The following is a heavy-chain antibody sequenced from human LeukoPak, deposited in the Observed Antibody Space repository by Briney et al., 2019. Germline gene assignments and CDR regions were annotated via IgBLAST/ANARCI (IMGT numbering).Heavy chain of an antibody. V-gene: IGHV3-48*02. Sequence: GGSLRLSCAASGFTFSSYAMSWVRQAPGKGLEWVSYISDSSSITYYADSVKGRFTISRDNAKNSLSLQLNSLRDEDTAVYFCAKVIRGGYGMDVWGQGTTVTVSS. J-gene: IGHJ6*02. D-gene: IGHD3-10*01. CDR2: ISDSSSIT. CDR3: AKVIRGGYGMDV. CDR1: GFTFSSYA.